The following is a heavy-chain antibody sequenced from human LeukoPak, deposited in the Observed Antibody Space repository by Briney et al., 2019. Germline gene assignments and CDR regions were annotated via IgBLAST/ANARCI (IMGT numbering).Heavy chain of an antibody. CDR3: AKDRDPPYVGNSYGFASDY. V-gene: IGHV3-9*01. Sequence: PGRSLRLSCVAFGFTFGNYAMHWVRQAPGKGLEWVAGISWNGGSVGYADFAKGRFTISRDDARNSLFLQMNTLRPGDTALYYCAKDRDPPYVGNSYGFASDYWGQGTLVIVSS. CDR2: ISWNGGSV. J-gene: IGHJ4*02. CDR1: GFTFGNYA. D-gene: IGHD5-18*01.